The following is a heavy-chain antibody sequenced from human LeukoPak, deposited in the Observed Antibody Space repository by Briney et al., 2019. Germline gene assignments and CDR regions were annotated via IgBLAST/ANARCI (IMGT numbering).Heavy chain of an antibody. Sequence: PSETLSLTCTVSGGSISSYYWSWIRQPPGKGLEWIGYIYYSGSTNYNPSLKSRVTISVDTSKNQFSLKLSSVTAADTAVYYCARTQAGWGLADYYYYMDVWGKGTTVTVSS. V-gene: IGHV4-59*13. CDR3: ARTQAGWGLADYYYYMDV. J-gene: IGHJ6*03. CDR2: IYYSGST. D-gene: IGHD3-10*01. CDR1: GGSISSYY.